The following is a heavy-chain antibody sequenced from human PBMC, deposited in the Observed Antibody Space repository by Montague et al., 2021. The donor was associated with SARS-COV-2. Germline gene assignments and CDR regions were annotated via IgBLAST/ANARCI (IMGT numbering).Heavy chain of an antibody. CDR3: ARVRHLGRSMDV. V-gene: IGHV6-1*01. Sequence: CAISGDSVSRLDLASYWFTPSPSSLLHFLCRPFFRSEWNYHYADSVKSRITIDPDTSKNQVSLQLRSVTPEDTAVYFCARVRHLGRSMDVWGQGTTVTVSS. D-gene: IGHD7-27*01. J-gene: IGHJ6*02. CDR1: GDSVSRLDLA. CDR2: PFFRSEWNY.